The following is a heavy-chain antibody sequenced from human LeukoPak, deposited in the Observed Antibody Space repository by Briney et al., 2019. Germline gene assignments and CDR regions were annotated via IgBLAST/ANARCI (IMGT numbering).Heavy chain of an antibody. D-gene: IGHD4-17*01. CDR1: GGSFSGYY. J-gene: IGHJ3*02. V-gene: IGHV4-34*01. Sequence: PSETLSLTCAVYGGSFSGYYWSWIRQPPGKGVEGRGEINDSGRTNYNPSLKRRGTISVDTSKNQFSLKLSSVTAADTAVYYCARHNYDAYVFDIWGQGTKVTVSS. CDR2: INDSGRT. CDR3: ARHNYDAYVFDI.